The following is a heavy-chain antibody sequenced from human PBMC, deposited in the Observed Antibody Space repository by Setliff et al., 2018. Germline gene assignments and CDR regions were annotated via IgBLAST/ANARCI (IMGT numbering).Heavy chain of an antibody. CDR3: ARMSGFLYMDV. J-gene: IGHJ6*03. D-gene: IGHD3-3*01. CDR1: GGSISSSSYY. Sequence: SETLSLTCTVSGGSISSSSYYWGWIRQPPGKGLEWTGSIYYSGSTYYNPSLKSRVTISVDTSKNQFSLKLSSVTAADTAVYYCARMSGFLYMDVWGKGTPVTVSS. V-gene: IGHV4-39*01. CDR2: IYYSGST.